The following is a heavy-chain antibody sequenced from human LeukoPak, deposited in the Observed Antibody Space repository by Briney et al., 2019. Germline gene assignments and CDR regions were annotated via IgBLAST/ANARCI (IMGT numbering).Heavy chain of an antibody. CDR1: GGSISSSSYY. J-gene: IGHJ5*02. D-gene: IGHD2-15*01. CDR3: ASQGAFVVVVAATGWFDP. Sequence: SETLSLTGTVSGGSISSSSYYWGWIRQPPGKGLEWIGSIYYSGSTYYNPSLKSRVTISVDTSKNQFSLKLSSVTAADTAVYYCASQGAFVVVVAATGWFDPWGQGTLVTVSS. V-gene: IGHV4-39*01. CDR2: IYYSGST.